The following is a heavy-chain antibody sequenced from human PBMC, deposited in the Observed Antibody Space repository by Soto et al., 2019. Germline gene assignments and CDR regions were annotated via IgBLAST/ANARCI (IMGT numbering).Heavy chain of an antibody. D-gene: IGHD2-2*01. CDR3: AKDQVEYCSATSCFGAFDY. J-gene: IGHJ4*02. V-gene: IGHV3-23*01. CDR1: GFPLKADA. Sequence: EVQLLESGGGLVQPGGSLRLSCAASGFPLKADAMGWVRQAPGKGREWVSLISGSSASIYYTNAVKGRFTISRDNSKNTLYLQMNSLRPEDTAVYSCAKDQVEYCSATSCFGAFDYWGQGTLVTVSS. CDR2: ISGSSASI.